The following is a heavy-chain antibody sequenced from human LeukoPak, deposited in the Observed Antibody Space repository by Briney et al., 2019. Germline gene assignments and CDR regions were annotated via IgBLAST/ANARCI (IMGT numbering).Heavy chain of an antibody. D-gene: IGHD3-10*01. J-gene: IGHJ5*02. V-gene: IGHV1-8*02. CDR3: ARSGFGSGISFDP. CDR1: GYTFTGYY. CDR2: MNPNSGDT. Sequence: GASVKVSCKASGYTFTGYYMHWVRQATGQGPEWMGWMNPNSGDTGYTQKFQGRVTMTRDTSIRTAYMELSSLTSEDTAVYYCARSGFGSGISFDPWGQGTLVTVSS.